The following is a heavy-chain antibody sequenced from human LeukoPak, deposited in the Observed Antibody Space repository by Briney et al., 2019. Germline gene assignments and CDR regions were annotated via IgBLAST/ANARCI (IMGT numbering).Heavy chain of an antibody. D-gene: IGHD6-13*01. CDR2: ISWNSGSI. Sequence: PGESLRLSCVASGFTFSNYGMSWVRQAPGKGLEWVSGISWNSGSIGYADSVKGRFTISRDNAKNSLYLQMNSLRAENTALYYCAKDSSSRQNYGMDVWGQGTTVTVSS. J-gene: IGHJ6*02. V-gene: IGHV3-9*01. CDR1: GFTFSNYG. CDR3: AKDSSSRQNYGMDV.